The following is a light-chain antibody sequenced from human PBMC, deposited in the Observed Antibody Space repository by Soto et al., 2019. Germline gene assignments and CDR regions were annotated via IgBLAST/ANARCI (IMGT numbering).Light chain of an antibody. CDR1: SSNIGGGYD. CDR3: LTYGTTQSSWV. Sequence: QSVLTQAPSVSGAPGQRVTISCTGSSSNIGGGYDVQWYQHLPGTAPKLRIHGNTNRPSGVPDRFSDSKSGTSASLAITALQAEYEGGYFCLTYGTTQSSWVFAGGTKVNVL. CDR2: GNT. V-gene: IGLV1-40*01. J-gene: IGLJ3*02.